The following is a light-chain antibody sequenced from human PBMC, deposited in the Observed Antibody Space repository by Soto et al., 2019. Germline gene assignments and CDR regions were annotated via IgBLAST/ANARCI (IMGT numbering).Light chain of an antibody. CDR1: QSVSGI. J-gene: IGKJ1*01. CDR3: QQYNNSPQT. V-gene: IGKV3-15*01. Sequence: IGLAQTRDTLSVSHGDSTTGSCRASQSVSGILAWYQQKPGEARRLLIYGASTRATGIPARFSGRGSGTEFTITISRRQSEDFAVYYCQQYNNSPQTFGQGTKV. CDR2: GAS.